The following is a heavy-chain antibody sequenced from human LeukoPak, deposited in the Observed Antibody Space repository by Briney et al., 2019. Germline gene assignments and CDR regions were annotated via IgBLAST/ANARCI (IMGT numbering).Heavy chain of an antibody. J-gene: IGHJ4*02. Sequence: SGGSLRLSCAASGFTFSSYWMSWVRQASRKWLEWVANIKQDGSEKYYVDSVKGRFTISRDNAKNSLYLQMNSLRAEDTAVYYCARAGVVDYFDYWGQGTLVTVSS. CDR1: GFTFSSYW. CDR2: IKQDGSEK. D-gene: IGHD2-2*01. CDR3: ARAGVVDYFDY. V-gene: IGHV3-7*01.